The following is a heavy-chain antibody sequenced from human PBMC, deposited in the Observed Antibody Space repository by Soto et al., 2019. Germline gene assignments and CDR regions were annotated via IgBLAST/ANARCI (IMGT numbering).Heavy chain of an antibody. CDR3: AKGPFRDILTGYFIGTTNYY. V-gene: IGHV3-30*18. D-gene: IGHD3-9*01. CDR2: ISYDGSNK. J-gene: IGHJ4*02. Sequence: GGSLRLSCAASGFTFSSYGMHWVRQAPGKGLEWVAVISYDGSNKYYADSVKGRFTISRDNSKNTLYLQMNSLRAEDTAVYYCAKGPFRDILTGYFIGTTNYYWGQGTLVTVSS. CDR1: GFTFSSYG.